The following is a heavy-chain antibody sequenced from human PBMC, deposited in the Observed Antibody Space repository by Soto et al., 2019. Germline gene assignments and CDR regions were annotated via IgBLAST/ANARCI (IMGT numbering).Heavy chain of an antibody. V-gene: IGHV4-34*01. CDR2: INYTGTT. Sequence: SETLSLTCAVNGGSFSGYSLTWIRQAPGKGLDRIGEINYTGTTNYSPSLKSRVTLSVDTSKNQFSLELRSVSAADTAVYYCAREGGSGWYYYDYWGHGTLVTVSS. D-gene: IGHD6-19*01. CDR3: AREGGSGWYYYDY. CDR1: GGSFSGYS. J-gene: IGHJ4*01.